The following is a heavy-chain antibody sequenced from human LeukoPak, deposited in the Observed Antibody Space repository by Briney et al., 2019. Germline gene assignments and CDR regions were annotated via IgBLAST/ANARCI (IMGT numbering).Heavy chain of an antibody. V-gene: IGHV1-69*04. Sequence: SVKDSCKAPVGTFSIYATSSVRQAPGRGGEWMGRIIPILGITNSTQKFQGRVTITADKSTSTAYMELSSLRSEDTAVYYCALSTCGGDCYSVSYYYYGMDVWGQGTTVTVSS. D-gene: IGHD2-21*02. CDR2: IIPILGIT. CDR1: VGTFSIYA. J-gene: IGHJ6*02. CDR3: ALSTCGGDCYSVSYYYYGMDV.